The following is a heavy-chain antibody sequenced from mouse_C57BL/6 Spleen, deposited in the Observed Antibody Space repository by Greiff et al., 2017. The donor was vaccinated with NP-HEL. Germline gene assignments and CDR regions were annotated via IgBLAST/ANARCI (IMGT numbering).Heavy chain of an antibody. CDR2: IYPGDGDT. CDR1: GYAFSSYW. CDR3: ASYYYGSSSYYYAMDY. J-gene: IGHJ4*01. Sequence: QVQLQQSGAELVKPGASVKISCKASGYAFSSYWMNWVKQRPGKGLEWIGQIYPGDGDTNYNGKFKGKATLTADKSSSTAYMQLSSLTSEDSAVYFCASYYYGSSSYYYAMDYWGQGTSVTVSS. V-gene: IGHV1-80*01. D-gene: IGHD1-1*01.